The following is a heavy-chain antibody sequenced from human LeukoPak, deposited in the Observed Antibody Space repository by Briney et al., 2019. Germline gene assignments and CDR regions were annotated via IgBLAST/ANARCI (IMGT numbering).Heavy chain of an antibody. CDR3: VRSGGY. J-gene: IGHJ4*02. CDR2: IKEDGSEK. Sequence: GGSLRLSCAASGFTFSSYAMSWVRQAPGKGLEWVANIKEDGSEKYYVDSVKGRFTISRDNAKNSLCLQMNSLRAEDTAIYYCVRSGGYWGQGTLVTVSS. V-gene: IGHV3-7*05. CDR1: GFTFSSYA. D-gene: IGHD1-26*01.